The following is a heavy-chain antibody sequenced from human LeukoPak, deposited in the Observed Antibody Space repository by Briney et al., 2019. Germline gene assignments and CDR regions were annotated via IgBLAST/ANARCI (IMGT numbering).Heavy chain of an antibody. D-gene: IGHD2-15*01. V-gene: IGHV1-18*01. Sequence: ASVKVSCKASGYTFTSYGISWVRQAPGQGLEWMGWISAYNGNTNYAQKLQGRVTMTTDTSASTAYMELRSLRSDDTAVYYCARDYQSWWATLYYYYGMDVWGQGTTVTVSS. CDR1: GYTFTSYG. CDR2: ISAYNGNT. J-gene: IGHJ6*02. CDR3: ARDYQSWWATLYYYYGMDV.